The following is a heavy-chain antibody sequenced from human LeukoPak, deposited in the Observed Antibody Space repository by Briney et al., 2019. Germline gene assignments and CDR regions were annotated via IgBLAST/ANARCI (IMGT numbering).Heavy chain of an antibody. V-gene: IGHV4-39*07. CDR2: IYYSGST. CDR1: GGSISSSSYY. J-gene: IGHJ5*02. D-gene: IGHD3-22*01. Sequence: SETLSLTCTVSGGSISSSSYYWGWIRQPPGKGLEWIGSIYYSGSTYYNPSLKSRVTISVDTSKNQFSLKLSSVTAADTAVYYCARDFRYYDSSGTFDPWGQGTLVTVSS. CDR3: ARDFRYYDSSGTFDP.